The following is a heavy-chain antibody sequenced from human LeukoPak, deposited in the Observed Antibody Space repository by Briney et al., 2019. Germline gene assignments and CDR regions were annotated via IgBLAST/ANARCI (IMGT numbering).Heavy chain of an antibody. CDR1: GLAFSAYK. CDR3: VVGGSPGY. V-gene: IGHV3-74*01. CDR2: ISTDGYTT. Sequence: GGSLRLSCAASGLAFSAYKMHWVRQASRKGLVWVSRISTDGYTTDYADFVQGRFTASRDNTKNTWSLEMNSLRAEDTAVYYCVVGGSPGYWGQGTLVTVSS. D-gene: IGHD2-15*01. J-gene: IGHJ4*02.